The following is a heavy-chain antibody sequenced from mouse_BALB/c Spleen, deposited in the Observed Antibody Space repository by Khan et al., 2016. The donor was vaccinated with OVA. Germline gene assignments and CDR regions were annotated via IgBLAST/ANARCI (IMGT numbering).Heavy chain of an antibody. CDR1: GFTFSDYY. Sequence: EVELVESGGGLVKPGGSLKLSCAASGFTFSDYYMYWVRQTPEKRLEWVATICAGGGYTYYPDSVKGRFTISRDDVKNNLYLQVSGLKSEDAAMYYCARGFYGGAFIYWGQGTLVTVSA. J-gene: IGHJ3*01. CDR2: ICAGGGYT. D-gene: IGHD1-1*02. V-gene: IGHV5-4*02. CDR3: ARGFYGGAFIY.